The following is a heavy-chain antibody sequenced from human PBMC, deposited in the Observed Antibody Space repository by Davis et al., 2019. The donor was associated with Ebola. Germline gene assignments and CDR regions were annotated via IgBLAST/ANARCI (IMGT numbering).Heavy chain of an antibody. CDR1: GYTFTGYY. J-gene: IGHJ4*02. CDR3: AREYLGYSSNFDY. V-gene: IGHV1-2*02. CDR2: INPNSGGT. Sequence: ASVKVSCKASGYTFTGYYIHWVRQAPGQGLEWLGWINPNSGGTTYAQKFQGRVTMTSDTSISTAYLDLSRLTSDDTAVYYCAREYLGYSSNFDYWGQGTLVTVSS. D-gene: IGHD6-13*01.